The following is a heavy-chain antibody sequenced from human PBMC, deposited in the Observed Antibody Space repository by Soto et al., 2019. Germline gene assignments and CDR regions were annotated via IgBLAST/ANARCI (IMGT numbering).Heavy chain of an antibody. CDR3: AREIWILWPDLYYYYYGMDV. CDR2: INPSGGST. CDR1: GYTFTSYY. J-gene: IGHJ6*02. Sequence: ASVKVSCKASGYTFTSYYMHWVRQAPGQGLEWMGIINPSGGSTSYAQKFQGRVTMTRDTSTSTVYMELSSLRSEDTAVYYCAREIWILWPDLYYYYYGMDVWGQRTTVTVCS. V-gene: IGHV1-46*01. D-gene: IGHD3-10*01.